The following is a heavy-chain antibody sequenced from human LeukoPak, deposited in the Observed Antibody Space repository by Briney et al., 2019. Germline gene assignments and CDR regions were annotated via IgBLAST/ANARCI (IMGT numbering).Heavy chain of an antibody. D-gene: IGHD5-18*01. Sequence: ASVKVSCKASGYTFTSYAMHWVRQAPGQRLERMGWINAGNGNTKYSQKFQGRVTITRDTSASTAYMELSSLRSEDTAVYYCARRSVDSYEIFDYWGQGTLVTVSS. CDR1: GYTFTSYA. J-gene: IGHJ4*02. CDR3: ARRSVDSYEIFDY. V-gene: IGHV1-3*01. CDR2: INAGNGNT.